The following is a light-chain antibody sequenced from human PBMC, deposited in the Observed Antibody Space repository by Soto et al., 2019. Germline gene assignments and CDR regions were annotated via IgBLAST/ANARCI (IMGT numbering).Light chain of an antibody. CDR2: WAS. V-gene: IGKV4-1*01. J-gene: IGKJ1*01. CDR1: QSVLYSSNNMNY. Sequence: DVVLTQSPDSLAVSLGESATINCKSSQSVLYSSNNMNYLAWYQQKAGQPPKLLIYWASTRESGVPDRFGGSGSGTEFTLTISSLQAEDVAVYYCQQYYSTPWTFGQGPRWIS. CDR3: QQYYSTPWT.